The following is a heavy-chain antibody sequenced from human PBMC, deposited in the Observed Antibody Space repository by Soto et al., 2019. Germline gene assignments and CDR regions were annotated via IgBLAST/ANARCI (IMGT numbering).Heavy chain of an antibody. CDR3: ARGSPIVYWFDP. D-gene: IGHD2-21*01. CDR1: GGSFSGYY. V-gene: IGHV4-34*01. Sequence: ASETLSLTCAVYGGSFSGYYWSWIRQPPGKGLEWIGEINHSGSTNYNPSLKSRVTISVDTSKNQFSPKLSSVTAADTAVYYCARGSPIVYWFDPWGQGTLVTVSS. CDR2: INHSGST. J-gene: IGHJ5*02.